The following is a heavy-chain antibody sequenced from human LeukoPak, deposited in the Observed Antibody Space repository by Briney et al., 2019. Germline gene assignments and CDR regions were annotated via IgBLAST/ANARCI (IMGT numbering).Heavy chain of an antibody. CDR3: AKRDQQYSSSWYSASYYFDY. V-gene: IGHV3-30*18. Sequence: GSLRLSCAASGFTFSSCAMSWVRQAPGQGLGWVAVILYDGSNKYYADSVKGRFTISRDNSKNTLYLQMNSLRAEDTAVYYCAKRDQQYSSSWYSASYYFDYWGQGTLVTVSS. D-gene: IGHD6-13*01. CDR1: GFTFSSCA. J-gene: IGHJ4*02. CDR2: ILYDGSNK.